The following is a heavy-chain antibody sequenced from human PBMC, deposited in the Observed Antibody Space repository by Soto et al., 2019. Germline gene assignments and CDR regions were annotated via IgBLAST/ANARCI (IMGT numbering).Heavy chain of an antibody. CDR3: ARGGVTMVRLKTLSPPQHQYYFDY. V-gene: IGHV3-48*02. CDR2: ISSSSSTI. J-gene: IGHJ4*02. CDR1: GFTFSSYS. D-gene: IGHD3-10*01. Sequence: PGGSLRLSCAASGFTFSSYSMNWVRQAPGKGLEWVSYISSSSSTIYYADSVKGRFTISRDNAKNSLYLQMNSLRDEDTAVYYCARGGVTMVRLKTLSPPQHQYYFDYWGQGTLVTVSS.